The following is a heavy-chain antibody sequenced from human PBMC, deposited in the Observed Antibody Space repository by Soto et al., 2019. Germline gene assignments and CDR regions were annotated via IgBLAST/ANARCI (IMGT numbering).Heavy chain of an antibody. Sequence: QVQLQESGPGLVKPSGTLSLTCAVSGGSISTGRWWPWVRQPPGKGPEWIGEIFHSGSTNYNPSLKSRVTIAIDKSKNQFSLKLTSVTAADTAVYYCAILGRGGHQRKFAMDGWGQGTTVTVSS. CDR2: IFHSGST. D-gene: IGHD3-16*01. V-gene: IGHV4-4*02. CDR1: GGSISTGRW. CDR3: AILGRGGHQRKFAMDG. J-gene: IGHJ6*02.